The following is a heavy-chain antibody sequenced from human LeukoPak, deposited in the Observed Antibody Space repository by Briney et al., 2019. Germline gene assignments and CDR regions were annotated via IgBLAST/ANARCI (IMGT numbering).Heavy chain of an antibody. J-gene: IGHJ3*02. Sequence: SETLSLTCAVYGGSFRGNYWSWIRQPPGKGLEWIGEINHSGSTNYNPSLKSRVTISVDTSKNKFSLKLSSVTAADTAVYYCARVGVTTLNAFDIWGQGKMVTVSS. V-gene: IGHV4-34*01. CDR1: GGSFRGNY. CDR3: ARVGVTTLNAFDI. CDR2: INHSGST. D-gene: IGHD4-17*01.